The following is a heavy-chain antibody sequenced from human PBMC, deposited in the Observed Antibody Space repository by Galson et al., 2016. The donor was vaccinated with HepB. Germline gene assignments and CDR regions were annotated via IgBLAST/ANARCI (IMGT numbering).Heavy chain of an antibody. CDR1: GFTLTTTNKVA. Sequence: PALVKPTQTLTLTCSLSGFTLTTTNKVAVSWIRQPPGKALEWLALIYWDDDTRYSPSLKSRLAITRDASKNQVVLTMTNMDHEDTATYFCAHYDYRGSSGHNYWGQGALVIVS. CDR2: IYWDDDT. CDR3: AHYDYRGSSGHNY. D-gene: IGHD4/OR15-4a*01. J-gene: IGHJ4*02. V-gene: IGHV2-5*02.